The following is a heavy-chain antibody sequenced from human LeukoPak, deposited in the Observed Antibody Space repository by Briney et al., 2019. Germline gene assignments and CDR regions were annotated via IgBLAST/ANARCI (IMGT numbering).Heavy chain of an antibody. J-gene: IGHJ4*02. CDR1: GFTFNKFA. Sequence: PGGSLRLSCAASGFTFNKFAMSWVRQAPGKGLEWVSTISGSGGSTYYADSVKGRFTISRDNSKNTMLLQMNSLRAEDTAVYYCARSRSNYGDALDYWGQETLVTVSS. V-gene: IGHV3-23*01. CDR2: ISGSGGST. CDR3: ARSRSNYGDALDY. D-gene: IGHD4-17*01.